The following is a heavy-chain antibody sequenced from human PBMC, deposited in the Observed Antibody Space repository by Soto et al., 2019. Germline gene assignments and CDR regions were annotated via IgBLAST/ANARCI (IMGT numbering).Heavy chain of an antibody. J-gene: IGHJ4*02. CDR2: ISYDGSNK. Sequence: LSLTCAASGFTFSSYGMHWVRQAPGKGLEWVAVISYDGSNKYYADSVKGRFTISRDNSKNTLYLQMNSLRAEDTAVYYCAKPRERGAARVFYFDYWGQGTLVTVSS. D-gene: IGHD6-6*01. CDR3: AKPRERGAARVFYFDY. CDR1: GFTFSSYG. V-gene: IGHV3-30*18.